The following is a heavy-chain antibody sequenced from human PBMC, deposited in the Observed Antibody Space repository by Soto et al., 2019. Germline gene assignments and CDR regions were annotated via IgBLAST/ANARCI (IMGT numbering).Heavy chain of an antibody. CDR2: IKSKTDGGTT. J-gene: IGHJ3*02. V-gene: IGHV3-15*01. Sequence: GGSLRLSCAASGFTFNSAWMSWVRQAPGKGLEWVGRIKSKTDGGTTDYAAPVKGRFTISRDDSKNTLYLQMNSLKTDDTAVYYCMCLGELSAPSDVFDIWGPGTMDTVS. CDR1: GFTFNSAW. D-gene: IGHD3-16*02. CDR3: MCLGELSAPSDVFDI.